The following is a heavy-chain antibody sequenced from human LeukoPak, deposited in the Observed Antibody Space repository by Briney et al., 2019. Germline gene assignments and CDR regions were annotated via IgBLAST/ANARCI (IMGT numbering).Heavy chain of an antibody. V-gene: IGHV4-39*07. CDR3: ARGPYSYDSSGAFDI. D-gene: IGHD3-22*01. CDR1: GGSVSSSHYY. J-gene: IGHJ3*02. CDR2: IYYSGRT. Sequence: PSETLSLTCSVSGGSVSSSHYYWGWIRQPPGKGLEWIGSIYYSGRTNYNPSLESRVTISVDTSKNQFSLKLSSVTAADTAVYFCARGPYSYDSSGAFDIWGQGTMVTVSS.